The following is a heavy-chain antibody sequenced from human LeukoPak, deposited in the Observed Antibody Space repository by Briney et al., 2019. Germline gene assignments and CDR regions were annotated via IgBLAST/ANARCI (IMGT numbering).Heavy chain of an antibody. CDR2: ISGSGGST. CDR1: GFTFSSYA. Sequence: PGGSLRLSCAASGFTFSSYAMSWVRQAPGKGLEWVSAISGSGGSTYYADSVKGRFTISRDNSKNTLYLQMNSLRAEDTAVYYCAKPQLWNDVGYDAFDIWGQGTMVTVSS. J-gene: IGHJ3*02. CDR3: AKPQLWNDVGYDAFDI. D-gene: IGHD1-1*01. V-gene: IGHV3-23*01.